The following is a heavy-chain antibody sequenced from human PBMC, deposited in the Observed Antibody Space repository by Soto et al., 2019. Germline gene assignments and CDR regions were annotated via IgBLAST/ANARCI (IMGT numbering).Heavy chain of an antibody. D-gene: IGHD2-15*01. CDR3: AKGVVVATTCFQH. J-gene: IGHJ1*01. CDR2: ISYDGSDK. V-gene: IGHV3-30*18. CDR1: GFTFSSYG. Sequence: QVQLVESGGGVVQPGRSLRLSCAASGFTFSSYGMHWVRQAPGKGLAWVAVISYDGSDKYYADSVKGRFTISRDNANNTLYLQMDSLRAEDTAVYYCAKGVVVATTCFQHWGQGTLVTVSS.